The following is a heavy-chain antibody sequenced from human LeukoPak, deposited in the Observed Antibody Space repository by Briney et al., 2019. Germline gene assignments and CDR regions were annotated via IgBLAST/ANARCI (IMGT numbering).Heavy chain of an antibody. CDR3: ARVIGYSGYETFDY. D-gene: IGHD5-12*01. CDR2: IIPIFGTA. V-gene: IGHV1-69*13. Sequence: ASVKVSCNASGGTFSSYAISWVRQPPGQGLEWMGGIIPIFGTANYAQKFQGRVTITADESTSTAYMELSSLRSEDTAVYYCARVIGYSGYETFDYWGQGTLVTVSS. J-gene: IGHJ4*02. CDR1: GGTFSSYA.